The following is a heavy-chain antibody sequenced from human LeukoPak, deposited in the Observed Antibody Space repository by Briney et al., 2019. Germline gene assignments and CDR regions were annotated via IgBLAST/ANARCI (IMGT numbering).Heavy chain of an antibody. CDR3: AKDGSYGMDV. CDR2: ISYDGSNK. CDR1: GFTFSSYW. V-gene: IGHV3-30*18. D-gene: IGHD1-1*01. J-gene: IGHJ6*02. Sequence: GGSLRLSCAASGFTFSSYWMSWVRQAPGKGLEWVAVISYDGSNKYYADSVKGRFTISRDNSKNTLYLQMNSLRAEDTAVYYCAKDGSYGMDVWGQGTTVTVSS.